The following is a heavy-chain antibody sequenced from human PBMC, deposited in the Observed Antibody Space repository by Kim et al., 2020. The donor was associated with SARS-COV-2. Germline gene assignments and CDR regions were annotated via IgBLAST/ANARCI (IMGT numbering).Heavy chain of an antibody. V-gene: IGHV5-10-1*01. CDR3: AKQRRYFDWSFDY. CDR2: IDPSDSFT. Sequence: GESLKISCQGSGYSFTSYWITWVRQMPGKGLEWMGRIDPSDSFTNYSPSFEGHVTISADKSISTAYLQWSSLKASDTAMYFCAKQRRYFDWSFDYWGQGTLVTVSS. CDR1: GYSFTSYW. D-gene: IGHD3-9*01. J-gene: IGHJ4*02.